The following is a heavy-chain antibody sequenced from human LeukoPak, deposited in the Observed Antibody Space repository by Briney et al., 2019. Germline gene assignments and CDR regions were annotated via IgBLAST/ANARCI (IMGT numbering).Heavy chain of an antibody. Sequence: PSETLSLTCTVSGGSISSYYWSWIRQPAGKGLEWIGRIYTSGSTNYNPSLKSRVTMSVDTSKNQFSLKLSSVTAADTAVYYCARDVVAAAGTGYYYYMDVWGKGTTVTVSS. CDR2: IYTSGST. J-gene: IGHJ6*03. V-gene: IGHV4-4*07. D-gene: IGHD6-13*01. CDR3: ARDVVAAAGTGYYYYMDV. CDR1: GGSISSYY.